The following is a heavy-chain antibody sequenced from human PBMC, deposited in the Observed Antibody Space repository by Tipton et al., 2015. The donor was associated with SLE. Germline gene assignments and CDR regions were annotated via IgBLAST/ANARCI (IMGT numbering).Heavy chain of an antibody. Sequence: GSLRLSCAASGFTFDDYGMSWVRQAPGKGLEWVSGINWNGGSTGYADSVKGRFTISRDNAKNSLYLQMNSLRAEDTALYYCARDAFASRGELLYFDYWGQGTLVTVSS. CDR3: ARDAFASRGELLYFDY. J-gene: IGHJ4*02. V-gene: IGHV3-20*04. D-gene: IGHD1-26*01. CDR1: GFTFDDYG. CDR2: INWNGGST.